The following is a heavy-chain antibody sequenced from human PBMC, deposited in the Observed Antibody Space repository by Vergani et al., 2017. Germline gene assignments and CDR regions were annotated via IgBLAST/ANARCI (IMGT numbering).Heavy chain of an antibody. CDR3: ATFGITMVRGVIISFDY. J-gene: IGHJ4*02. CDR1: GGTFSSYA. D-gene: IGHD3-10*01. CDR2: FDPEDGET. Sequence: QVQLVQSGAEVKKPGSSVKVSCKASGGTFSSYAISWVRQAPGQGLEWMGGFDPEDGETIYAQKFQGRVTMTEDTSTDTAYMELSSLRSEDTAVYYCATFGITMVRGVIISFDYWGQGTLVTVSS. V-gene: IGHV1-24*01.